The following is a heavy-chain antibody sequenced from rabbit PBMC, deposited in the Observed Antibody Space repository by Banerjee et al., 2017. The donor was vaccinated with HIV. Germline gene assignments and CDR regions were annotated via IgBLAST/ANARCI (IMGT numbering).Heavy chain of an antibody. V-gene: IGHV1S45*01. J-gene: IGHJ4*01. CDR1: GIDFSSYG. CDR2: INTSSGNT. Sequence: QEQLEESGGDLVKPEGSLTLTCTASGIDFSSYGISWVRQAPGKGLEWIACINTSSGNTVYASWAKGRFTISRTSSTTVTLQMTSLTAADTATYFCARDLAGVIGWNFGLWGPGTLVTVS. CDR3: ARDLAGVIGWNFGL. D-gene: IGHD4-1*01.